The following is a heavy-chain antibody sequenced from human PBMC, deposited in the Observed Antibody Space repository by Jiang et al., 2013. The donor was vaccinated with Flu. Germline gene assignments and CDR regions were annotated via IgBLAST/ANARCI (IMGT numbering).Heavy chain of an antibody. CDR1: GYTFTSYA. D-gene: IGHD4-17*01. V-gene: IGHV1-3*01. J-gene: IGHJ4*02. Sequence: SGAEVKKPGASVKVSCKASGYTFTSYAMHWVRQAPGQRLEWMGWINAGNGNTKYSQKFQGRVTITRDTSASTAYMELSSVTAADTAVYYCARSGVYGDYEGVFDYWGQGTLVTVSS. CDR3: ARSGVYGDYEGVFDY. CDR2: INAGNGNT.